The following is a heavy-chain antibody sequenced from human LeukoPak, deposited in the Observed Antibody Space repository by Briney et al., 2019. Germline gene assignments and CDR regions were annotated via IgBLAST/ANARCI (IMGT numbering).Heavy chain of an antibody. J-gene: IGHJ6*03. CDR2: ISSSSTI. V-gene: IGHV3-48*01. D-gene: IGHD6-13*01. CDR3: ARDAGRYSSSWLPYYYYYMDV. CDR1: GFTFSSYS. Sequence: PGGSLRLSCAASGFTFSSYSMNWVRQAPGKGLEWVSYISSSSTIYYADSVKGRFTISRDNAKNSLYLQMNSLRAEDTAVYYCARDAGRYSSSWLPYYYYYMDVWGKGTTVTVSS.